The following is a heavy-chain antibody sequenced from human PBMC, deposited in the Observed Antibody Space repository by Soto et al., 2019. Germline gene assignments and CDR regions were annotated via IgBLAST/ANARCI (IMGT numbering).Heavy chain of an antibody. V-gene: IGHV1-18*01. CDR1: GYTFTSYG. J-gene: IGHJ4*02. CDR3: ARDLGQQLFDY. D-gene: IGHD6-13*01. Sequence: QVQLVQSGAEVKKPGASVKVSCKASGYTFTSYGISWVRQAPGQGLEWMGWINAYNGNKKYAQKLQGRVTITTDTSTSTADMELRSLRSDDTAVYYCARDLGQQLFDYWGQGTLVTVSS. CDR2: INAYNGNK.